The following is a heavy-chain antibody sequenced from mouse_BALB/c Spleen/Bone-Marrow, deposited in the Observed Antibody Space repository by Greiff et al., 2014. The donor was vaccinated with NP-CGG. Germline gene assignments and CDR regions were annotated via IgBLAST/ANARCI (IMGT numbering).Heavy chain of an antibody. CDR1: GFNIKDTY. Sequence: VQLKESGAELVKPGASVKLSCTASGFNIKDTYMHWVKQGPEQGLEWIGRIVPANGNTKYDPKFQGKATITADTSSNTAYLQLTSLTSEDTAVYYCVRYLYGNYFDYWGQGTTLTVSS. CDR3: VRYLYGNYFDY. D-gene: IGHD2-10*02. J-gene: IGHJ2*01. CDR2: IVPANGNT. V-gene: IGHV14-3*02.